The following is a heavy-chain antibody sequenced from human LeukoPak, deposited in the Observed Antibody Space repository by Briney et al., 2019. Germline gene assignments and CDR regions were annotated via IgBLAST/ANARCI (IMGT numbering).Heavy chain of an antibody. CDR2: ISYDGSHK. V-gene: IGHV3-30*18. D-gene: IGHD6-13*01. CDR1: EFTFSTYG. Sequence: GGSLRLSCAASEFTFSTYGIHWVRQAPGKGLELVAVISYDGSHKFYADSVKGRLTISRDNSKSTLYLQMNSLRAEDTAVYYCAKDRYSGLNTIDYWGQGTLVTVSS. CDR3: AKDRYSGLNTIDY. J-gene: IGHJ4*02.